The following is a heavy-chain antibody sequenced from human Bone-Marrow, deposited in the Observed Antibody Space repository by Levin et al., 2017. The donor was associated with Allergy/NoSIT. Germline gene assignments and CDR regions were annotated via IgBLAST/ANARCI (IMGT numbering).Heavy chain of an antibody. J-gene: IGHJ4*02. D-gene: IGHD1-1*01. CDR1: GYTFTKKY. CDR3: ARAGTTALGTPSFVDF. V-gene: IGHV1-46*01. Sequence: GESLKISCKTSGYTFTKKYIHWVRQAPGQGLEWMGIINPSGGSPSYAQKFQDRVTMTRDTSTSTVYMELSSLRSEDTAVYFCARAGTTALGTPSFVDFWGQGTLVTVSS. CDR2: INPSGGSP.